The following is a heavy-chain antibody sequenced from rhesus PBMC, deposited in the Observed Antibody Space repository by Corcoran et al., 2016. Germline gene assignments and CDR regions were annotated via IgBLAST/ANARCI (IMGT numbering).Heavy chain of an antibody. V-gene: IGHV4-169*01. CDR3: ARHNEDDYGSHPNYFDY. D-gene: IGHD3-9*01. CDR1: GGSIRSNY. J-gene: IGHJ4*01. Sequence: QLQLQESGPGLVKPSETLSVTCAVSGGSIRSNYWSWIRQPPGMGLEWLGRIYGSGSGTKYTPSLKSRVTLSVDTSKNQLSLKLSSATAADTAVYYCARHNEDDYGSHPNYFDYWGQGVLVTVSS. CDR2: IYGSGSGT.